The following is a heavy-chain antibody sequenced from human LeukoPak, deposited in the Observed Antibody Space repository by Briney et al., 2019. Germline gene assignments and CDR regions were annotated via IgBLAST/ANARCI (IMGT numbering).Heavy chain of an antibody. CDR1: GFTVSSNY. CDR3: ARDRYCSGGSCPLGY. V-gene: IGHV3-53*01. Sequence: AGGTLRLSCAASGFTVSSNYTSWVRQAPGKGLEWVSVIYSGGSTYYADSVKGRFTISRDNSKNTLYLQMNSLRAEDTAVYYCARDRYCSGGSCPLGYWGQGTLVTVSS. J-gene: IGHJ4*02. CDR2: IYSGGST. D-gene: IGHD2-15*01.